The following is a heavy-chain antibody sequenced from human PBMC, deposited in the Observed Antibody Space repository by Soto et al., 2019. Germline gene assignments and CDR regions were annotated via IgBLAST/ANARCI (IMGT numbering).Heavy chain of an antibody. CDR3: ARDHPGGYYFDY. V-gene: IGHV4-30-4*01. J-gene: IGHJ4*02. CDR1: GGSISSGDYY. CDR2: IYYSGST. Sequence: PSETLSLTCTVSGGSISSGDYYWSWIRQPPGKGLKWIGYIYYSGSTYYNPSLKSRVTISVDTSKNQFSLKLSSVTAADTAVYYCARDHPGGYYFDYWGQGTLVTVS.